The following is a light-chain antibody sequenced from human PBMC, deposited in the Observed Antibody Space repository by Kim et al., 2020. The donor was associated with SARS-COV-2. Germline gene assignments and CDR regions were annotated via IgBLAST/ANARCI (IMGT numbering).Light chain of an antibody. CDR2: DAS. CDR1: QSIRNS. Sequence: LSLSAGERATLSCRASQSIRNSLAWYQQKPGQAPRLLIYDASTRATGIPARFSGSGSGTDFTLTISSLEPEDFAVYYCQQRSRWAFGQGTKVDIK. V-gene: IGKV3-11*01. J-gene: IGKJ1*01. CDR3: QQRSRWA.